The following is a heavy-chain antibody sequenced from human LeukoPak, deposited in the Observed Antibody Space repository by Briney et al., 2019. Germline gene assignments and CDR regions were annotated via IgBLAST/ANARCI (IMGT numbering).Heavy chain of an antibody. Sequence: GGSLRLSCVASGFTFSSYWMSWVRQAPGKGLEWVANIKQDGSEKYYVDSVKGRFTISRDNAKNSLYLQMNSLRAEDTAVYYCARDEYYYDSSGLDYWGQGTLVTVSS. CDR1: GFTFSSYW. D-gene: IGHD3-22*01. V-gene: IGHV3-7*01. CDR3: ARDEYYYDSSGLDY. CDR2: IKQDGSEK. J-gene: IGHJ4*02.